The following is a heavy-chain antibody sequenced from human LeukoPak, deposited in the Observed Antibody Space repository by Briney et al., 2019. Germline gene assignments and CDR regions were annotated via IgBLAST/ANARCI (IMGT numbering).Heavy chain of an antibody. V-gene: IGHV3-48*01. D-gene: IGHD3-9*01. Sequence: GGSLTLSCAASGFTFSSYSMNWVRQAPGKGLEWVSYISSSSSTIYYADSVNGRFTISRDNATNCLSLQINSLMAEDTAVYYCARESYYDILTGSSLFDYWGQGTLVTVSS. CDR3: ARESYYDILTGSSLFDY. CDR2: ISSSSSTI. CDR1: GFTFSSYS. J-gene: IGHJ4*02.